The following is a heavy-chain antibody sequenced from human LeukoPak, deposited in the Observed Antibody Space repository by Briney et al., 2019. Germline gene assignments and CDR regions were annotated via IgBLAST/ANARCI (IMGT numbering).Heavy chain of an antibody. D-gene: IGHD4-17*01. CDR1: GFTFNNYG. CDR2: ISNSGGST. Sequence: GGSLRLSCAASGFTFNNYGMNWVRQAPGKGLEWVSTISNSGGSTYYADSVKGRFIISRDNSKNTLYLQMNSLRGEDTAACYCAKLGDYGYWGQGTLVTVYS. CDR3: AKLGDYGY. J-gene: IGHJ4*02. V-gene: IGHV3-23*01.